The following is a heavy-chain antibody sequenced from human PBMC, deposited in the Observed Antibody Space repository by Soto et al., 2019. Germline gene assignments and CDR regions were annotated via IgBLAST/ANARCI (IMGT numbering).Heavy chain of an antibody. CDR2: IYYSGST. J-gene: IGHJ6*02. CDR1: GGSISSGVYY. Sequence: PSETLSLTCTVSGGSISSGVYYWSWIRQHPGKGLEWIGYIYYSGSTYYNPSLKSRVTISVDTSKNQFSLKLSSVTAADTAVYYCARDLRFLEWDYYYYGMDVWGQGTTVTVSS. V-gene: IGHV4-31*03. D-gene: IGHD3-3*01. CDR3: ARDLRFLEWDYYYYGMDV.